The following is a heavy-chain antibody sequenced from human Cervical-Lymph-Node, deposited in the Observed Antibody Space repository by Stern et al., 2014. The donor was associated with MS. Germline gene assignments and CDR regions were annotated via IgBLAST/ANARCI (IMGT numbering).Heavy chain of an antibody. D-gene: IGHD6-19*01. V-gene: IGHV3-23*04. Sequence: EVQLVESGGTLVQPGGSLRLSCAASGITFSSDAMSWVRQAPGKGLEWVSVISGSDGSTFSADSVKGRFTISRDNSKNTLFLQMNSLRAEDTAVYYCAKVYGSGPFDYWGQGTLLTVSS. J-gene: IGHJ4*02. CDR3: AKVYGSGPFDY. CDR2: ISGSDGST. CDR1: GITFSSDA.